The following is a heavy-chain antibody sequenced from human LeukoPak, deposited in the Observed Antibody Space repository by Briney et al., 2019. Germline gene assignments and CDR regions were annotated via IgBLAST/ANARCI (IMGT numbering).Heavy chain of an antibody. J-gene: IGHJ4*02. CDR2: ISGDGGGT. CDR3: AKMGYDFWSAYYFDY. CDR1: GFTFSSHA. V-gene: IGHV3-23*01. Sequence: PGGSLRLSCAASGFTFSSHAMSWVRQAPGKGLDWVSAISGDGGGTYYADSVKGRFTISRDNSKSTLYLQMNSLRAEDTAVYYCAKMGYDFWSAYYFDYWGQGTLVTVSS. D-gene: IGHD3-3*01.